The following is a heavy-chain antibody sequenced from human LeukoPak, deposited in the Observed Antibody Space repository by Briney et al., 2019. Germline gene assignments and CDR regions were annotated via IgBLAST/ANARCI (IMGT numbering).Heavy chain of an antibody. CDR3: AKDPGFQPLPPNWFDP. CDR2: ISGSGGST. V-gene: IGHV3-23*01. J-gene: IGHJ5*02. Sequence: PGGSLRLSCAASGFTFSNYAMSWVRQAPGKGLGWVSAISGSGGSTYYADSVKGRFTISRDNSKNTLDLQMHSLRAEDTAVYYCAKDPGFQPLPPNWFDPWAREPWSPSPQ. D-gene: IGHD2-15*01. CDR1: GFTFSNYA.